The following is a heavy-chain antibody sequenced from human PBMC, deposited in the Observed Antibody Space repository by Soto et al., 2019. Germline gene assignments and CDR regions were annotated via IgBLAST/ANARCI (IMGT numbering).Heavy chain of an antibody. CDR1: GYTFTSYA. Sequence: ASVKVSCKASGYTFTSYAMHWVRQAPGQRLEWMGWINAGNGNTKYSQKFQGRVTITRDTSASTAYMELSSLRSEDTAVYYCAREVGHWLEPRGMDVWGQGTTVTVSS. CDR2: INAGNGNT. V-gene: IGHV1-3*01. J-gene: IGHJ6*02. D-gene: IGHD6-19*01. CDR3: AREVGHWLEPRGMDV.